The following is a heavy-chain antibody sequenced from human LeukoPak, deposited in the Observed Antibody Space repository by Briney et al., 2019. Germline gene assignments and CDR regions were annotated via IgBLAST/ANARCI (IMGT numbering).Heavy chain of an antibody. J-gene: IGHJ6*03. V-gene: IGHV4-59*01. D-gene: IGHD1-1*01. CDR2: IYHNGIT. CDR3: ARGRVSSSTWYSTYYYYFYMDV. Sequence: PGGSLRLSCTASGSTFSSYTFNWVRQSPGKGLEWIGYIYHNGITNYNPSLKSRVTISIDTSKNQFSLRLRSVTAADTAVYFCARGRVSSSTWYSTYYYYFYMDVWGKGTTVTVSS. CDR1: GSTFSSYT.